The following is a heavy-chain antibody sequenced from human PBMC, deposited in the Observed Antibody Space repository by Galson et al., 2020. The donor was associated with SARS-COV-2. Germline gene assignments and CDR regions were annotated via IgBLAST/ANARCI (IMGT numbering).Heavy chain of an antibody. CDR3: ARESSTTSCHDY. CDR2: IWYDGTEK. Sequence: AGSLSLSCAASGFTFSSYAMHWVRQAPGKGLEWVAVIWYDGTEKYNVDSVTGRFTISRDNSKNTLFLQMNSLRAEDTAVYYCARESSTTSCHDYWGQGTLVTVSS. V-gene: IGHV3-33*01. CDR1: GFTFSSYA. D-gene: IGHD2-2*01. J-gene: IGHJ4*02.